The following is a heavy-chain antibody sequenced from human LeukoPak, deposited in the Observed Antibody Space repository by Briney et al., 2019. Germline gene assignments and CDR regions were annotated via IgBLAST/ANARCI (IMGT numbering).Heavy chain of an antibody. CDR2: IYYSGST. CDR3: ARQVDTAMAHYWYFDL. Sequence: PSETLSLTCTVSGASISSYYWSWVRQPPGKGLERVGYIYYSGSTNYNPSLKSRVTISVDTSKTQFSLKLSSVTAADTAVYYCARQVDTAMAHYWYFDLWGRGTLVTVSS. CDR1: GASISSYY. D-gene: IGHD5-18*01. V-gene: IGHV4-59*08. J-gene: IGHJ2*01.